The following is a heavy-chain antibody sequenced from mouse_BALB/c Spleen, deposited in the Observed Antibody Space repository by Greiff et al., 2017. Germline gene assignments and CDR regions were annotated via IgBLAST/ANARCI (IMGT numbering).Heavy chain of an antibody. CDR2: INPSTGYT. CDR3: ARKDGYDPYWYFDV. V-gene: IGHV1-7*01. CDR1: GYTFTGYW. D-gene: IGHD2-2*01. J-gene: IGHJ1*01. Sequence: QVQLQQSGAELAKPGASVKMSCKASGYTFTGYWMHWVKQRPGQGLEWIGHINPSTGYTEYNQKFKDKVTLTADKSSSTAYMQLSSLTSEDSAVYYCARKDGYDPYWYFDVWGAGTTVTVSS.